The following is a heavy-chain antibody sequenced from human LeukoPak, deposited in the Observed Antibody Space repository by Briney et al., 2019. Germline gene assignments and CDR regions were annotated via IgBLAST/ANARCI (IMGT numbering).Heavy chain of an antibody. CDR2: IYWRGGKT. J-gene: IGHJ6*03. V-gene: IGHV4-39*07. CDR3: ARGGQENNWNYDYYNYNMDV. Sequence: NPSETLSLTCAVSGGSIRGSGSYWGWVRQPPGKGLEWIVNIYWRGGKTYYSPSLKSRVTISVDTSKNQVSLKLTSVTAADTAVYYCARGGQENNWNYDYYNYNMDVWGQGTTATVSS. D-gene: IGHD1-7*01. CDR1: GGSIRGSGSY.